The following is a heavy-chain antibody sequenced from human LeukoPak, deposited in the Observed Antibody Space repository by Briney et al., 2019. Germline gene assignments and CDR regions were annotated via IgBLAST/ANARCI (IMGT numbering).Heavy chain of an antibody. J-gene: IGHJ6*03. V-gene: IGHV4-34*01. Sequence: PSETLSLTCAVYDGSFIGYYWTWVRQTPGKGLEWIGDTLHSGDPNYNPSLESRATISVDTSKHQFTLNLTSVTAADTAAYFCARGPIVAVPAVYYYYMDVWGSGTTVTVSS. CDR3: ARGPIVAVPAVYYYYMDV. CDR1: DGSFIGYY. D-gene: IGHD2-2*01. CDR2: TLHSGDP.